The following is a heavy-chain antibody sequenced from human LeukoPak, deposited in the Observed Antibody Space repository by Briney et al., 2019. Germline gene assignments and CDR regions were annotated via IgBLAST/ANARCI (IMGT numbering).Heavy chain of an antibody. J-gene: IGHJ3*02. Sequence: ASVKVSCKASGYTFTSYGISWVRQAPGQGLEWMGWISAYNGNTNYAQKFQGRVTITADESTSTAYLELSSLRSEDTAVYYCARDPTPRAQSTLCSRTSCYGANAFDIWGQGTMVTVSS. V-gene: IGHV1-18*01. CDR2: ISAYNGNT. CDR1: GYTFTSYG. CDR3: ARDPTPRAQSTLCSRTSCYGANAFDI. D-gene: IGHD2-2*01.